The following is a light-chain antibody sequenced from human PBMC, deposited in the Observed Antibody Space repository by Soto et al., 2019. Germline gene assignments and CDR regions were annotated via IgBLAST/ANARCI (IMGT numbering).Light chain of an antibody. Sequence: DIQMTQSPSSLSASVGDGVTITCRASQSFSSYLNWYQQKPGKAPKLLIYAASSLQSGVPSRFSGSGSGTDFTLTISSLQPEDFATYYCQQSYSTPRTFGQGTKLEIK. CDR1: QSFSSY. J-gene: IGKJ2*01. V-gene: IGKV1-39*01. CDR2: AAS. CDR3: QQSYSTPRT.